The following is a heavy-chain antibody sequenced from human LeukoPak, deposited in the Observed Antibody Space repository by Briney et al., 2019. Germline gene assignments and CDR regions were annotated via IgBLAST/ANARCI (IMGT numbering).Heavy chain of an antibody. Sequence: ASVKVSCKASGYTFTDYYMHWVRQAPGQGLEWMGWINPDSGGTNYAQRFQGRVTMTRDTSISTAYMELSRLRSDDTAFYYCARAGVWDYYDSSGYHNGAFDIWGQGTMVTVSS. CDR3: ARAGVWDYYDSSGYHNGAFDI. J-gene: IGHJ3*02. CDR1: GYTFTDYY. CDR2: INPDSGGT. D-gene: IGHD3-22*01. V-gene: IGHV1-2*02.